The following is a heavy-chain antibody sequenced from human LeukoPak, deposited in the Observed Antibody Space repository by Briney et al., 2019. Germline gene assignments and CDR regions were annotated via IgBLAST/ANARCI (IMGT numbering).Heavy chain of an antibody. Sequence: GGSLRLSCAASGFTFSYYGIHWVRQAPGKGLEWVAFIRYDGSNKYYADSVKGRFTISRDNSNNTLYLQMNSLRAEDTAVYYCAKGSKVLLWFGEARYNWFDPWGQGTLVTVSS. D-gene: IGHD3-10*01. J-gene: IGHJ5*02. CDR3: AKGSKVLLWFGEARYNWFDP. V-gene: IGHV3-30*02. CDR2: IRYDGSNK. CDR1: GFTFSYYG.